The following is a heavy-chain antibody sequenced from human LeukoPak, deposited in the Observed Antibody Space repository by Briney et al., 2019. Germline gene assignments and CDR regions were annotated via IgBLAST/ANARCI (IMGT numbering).Heavy chain of an antibody. CDR2: MNPNSGNT. J-gene: IGHJ4*02. V-gene: IGHV1-8*03. D-gene: IGHD3-10*01. Sequence: GASVKVSCKASGYTFTSYDINWVRQATGQGLEWMGWMNPNSGNTGYAQKFQGRVTITRNTSISTAYMELSSLRSEDTAVYYCARLGITILRDEWVFDYWGQGTLVTVSS. CDR1: GYTFTSYD. CDR3: ARLGITILRDEWVFDY.